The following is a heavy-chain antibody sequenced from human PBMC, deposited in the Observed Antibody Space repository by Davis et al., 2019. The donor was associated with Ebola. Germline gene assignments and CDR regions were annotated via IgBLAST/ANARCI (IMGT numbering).Heavy chain of an antibody. V-gene: IGHV3-15*01. CDR2: IKSKTDGGTT. CDR3: TTDQTTVTYYDILTGYYNSDY. J-gene: IGHJ4*02. D-gene: IGHD3-9*01. Sequence: GGSLRLSCAASGFTFSNAWMSWVRQAPGKGLEWVGRIKSKTDGGTTDYAAPVKGRFTISRDDSKNTLYLQMNSLKTEDTAVYYCTTDQTTVTYYDILTGYYNSDYWGQGTLVTVSS. CDR1: GFTFSNAW.